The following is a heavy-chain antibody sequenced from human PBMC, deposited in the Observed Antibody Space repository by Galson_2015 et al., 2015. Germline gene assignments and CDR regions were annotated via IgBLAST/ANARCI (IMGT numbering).Heavy chain of an antibody. CDR3: ARGGRDDYIWGSYRQTRGFDY. Sequence: SLRLSCAASGFTFSSYAMHWVRQAPGKGLEWVAVISYDGSNKYYADSVKGRFTISRDNSKNTLYLQMNSLRAEDTAVYYCARGGRDDYIWGSYRQTRGFDYWGQGTLVTVSS. CDR2: ISYDGSNK. J-gene: IGHJ4*02. D-gene: IGHD3-16*02. CDR1: GFTFSSYA. V-gene: IGHV3-30*01.